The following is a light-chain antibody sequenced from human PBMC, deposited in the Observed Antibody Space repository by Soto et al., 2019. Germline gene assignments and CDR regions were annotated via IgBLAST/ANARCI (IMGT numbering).Light chain of an antibody. CDR2: TAS. CDR1: QSIGSS. V-gene: IGKV1-39*01. J-gene: IGKJ1*01. CDR3: QQSYSTPQP. Sequence: DIQMTQSPSSLSASVGDRVTITCRASQSIGSSLKWYQQKSGKAPKLLIYTASSLQSGVPSRFSGSGSGTDFTLTINSLQPEDFASYYCQQSYSTPQPFGQGTKVDIK.